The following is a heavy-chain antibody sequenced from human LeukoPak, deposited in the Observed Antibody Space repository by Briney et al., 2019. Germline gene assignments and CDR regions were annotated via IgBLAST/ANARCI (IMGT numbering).Heavy chain of an antibody. CDR1: GFTVSGDY. V-gene: IGHV3-53*04. CDR2: IYTGGRT. D-gene: IGHD5-24*01. Sequence: GSLRLSCVASGFTVSGDYMSWVRQAPGKGLERVSVIYTGGRTYYADSVEGGFTISRHISEKRIYLQMTSLRVEDTAVYYCARVEMATKSMDYWGQGTLVTVSS. J-gene: IGHJ4*02. CDR3: ARVEMATKSMDY.